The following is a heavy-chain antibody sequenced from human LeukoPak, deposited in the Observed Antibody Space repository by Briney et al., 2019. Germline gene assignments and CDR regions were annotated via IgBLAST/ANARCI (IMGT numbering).Heavy chain of an antibody. CDR2: ISFDGSDT. V-gene: IGHV3-30*04. D-gene: IGHD3-22*01. J-gene: IGHJ3*01. Sequence: GGSLRLSCEASRFTFSHYAMSWVRQAPGKGLEWVAIISFDGSDTYHTDSVKGRFSISRDNSKDTLFLRMSSLRAEDTALYYCARAHDYYDMKNAFDVWGQGTMVTVSS. CDR3: ARAHDYYDMKNAFDV. CDR1: RFTFSHYA.